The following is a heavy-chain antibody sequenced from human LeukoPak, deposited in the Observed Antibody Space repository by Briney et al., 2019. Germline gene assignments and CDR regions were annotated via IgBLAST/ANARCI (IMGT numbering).Heavy chain of an antibody. V-gene: IGHV1-46*01. CDR3: ARDTGVTGTTLLFDP. CDR1: GYTFTSYY. D-gene: IGHD1-20*01. Sequence: ASVKVSCKASGYTFTSYYMHWVRQAPGQGLEWMGIINPSGGSTSYAQKFQGRVTMTRDTSTSTVYMELSSLRSEDTAVYYCARDTGVTGTTLLFDPWGQGTLVTVSS. CDR2: INPSGGST. J-gene: IGHJ5*02.